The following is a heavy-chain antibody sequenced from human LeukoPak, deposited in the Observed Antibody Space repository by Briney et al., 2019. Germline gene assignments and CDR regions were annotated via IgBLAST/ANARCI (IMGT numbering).Heavy chain of an antibody. D-gene: IGHD3-22*01. CDR1: GGSFSGYY. CDR2: INHSGST. Sequence: SETLSLTCAVYGGSFSGYYWSWIRQPPGKGLEWIGEINHSGSTNYNPSLKSRVTISVDTSKNQFSLKLSSVTAADTAVYYCARGLGDYYDSSGYYYFDYWGQGTQVTVSS. V-gene: IGHV4-34*01. J-gene: IGHJ4*02. CDR3: ARGLGDYYDSSGYYYFDY.